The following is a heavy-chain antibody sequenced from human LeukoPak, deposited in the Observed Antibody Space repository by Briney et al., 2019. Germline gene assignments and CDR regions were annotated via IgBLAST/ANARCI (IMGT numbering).Heavy chain of an antibody. V-gene: IGHV4-38-2*02. Sequence: KTSETLSLTCTISGGSVSDYYWSWIRQPPGKGLEWIGSIYHSGSTYYNPSLKSRVTISVDTSKNQFSLKLSSVTAADTAVCYCARGGQQLLDYWGQGTLVTVSS. CDR3: ARGGQQLLDY. CDR2: IYHSGST. D-gene: IGHD6-13*01. J-gene: IGHJ4*02. CDR1: GGSVSDYY.